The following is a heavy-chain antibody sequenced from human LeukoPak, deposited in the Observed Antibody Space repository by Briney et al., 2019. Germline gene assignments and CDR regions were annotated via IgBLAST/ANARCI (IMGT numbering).Heavy chain of an antibody. Sequence: GGSLRLSCAASGFTFSSYARSWVRQAPGKGLEWVSAISGSGGSTYYADSVKARFTISRDNSKNTLYLQMNSLRAEDTAVYYCAKTPHGYDSSGYYLNYFDYWGQGTLVTVSS. CDR1: GFTFSSYA. CDR2: ISGSGGST. D-gene: IGHD3-22*01. CDR3: AKTPHGYDSSGYYLNYFDY. V-gene: IGHV3-23*01. J-gene: IGHJ4*02.